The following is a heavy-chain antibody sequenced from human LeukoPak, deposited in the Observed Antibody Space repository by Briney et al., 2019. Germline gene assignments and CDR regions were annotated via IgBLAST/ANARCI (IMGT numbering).Heavy chain of an antibody. D-gene: IGHD6-13*01. J-gene: IGHJ6*02. Sequence: ASVKVSCKASGYTFIDYYVHWVRQAPGQGLEWMGRINPNSGGRNSAQKFQGRVTMTRDTSISTAYMELRSLRSDDTAIYYCARVGSIPYSSSWYEDYHSGMDVWGQGTTVTVSS. CDR1: GYTFIDYY. V-gene: IGHV1-2*06. CDR2: INPNSGGR. CDR3: ARVGSIPYSSSWYEDYHSGMDV.